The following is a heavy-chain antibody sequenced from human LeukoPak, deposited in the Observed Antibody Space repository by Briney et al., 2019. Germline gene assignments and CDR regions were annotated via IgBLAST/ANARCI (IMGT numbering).Heavy chain of an antibody. J-gene: IGHJ5*02. CDR2: IYYSGST. V-gene: IGHV4-59*01. D-gene: IGHD2-2*01. Sequence: PSETLSLTCTVSGGSISSYYWSWIRQPPGKGREWIGYIYYSGSTNYNPSLKSRVTISVDTSKNQFSLKLSSVTAADTAVYYCARVVTKRYNWFDPWGQGTLVTVSS. CDR3: ARVVTKRYNWFDP. CDR1: GGSISSYY.